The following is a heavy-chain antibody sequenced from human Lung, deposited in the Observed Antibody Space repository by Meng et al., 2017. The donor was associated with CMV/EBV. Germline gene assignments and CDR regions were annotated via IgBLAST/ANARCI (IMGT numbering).Heavy chain of an antibody. CDR1: GYTFTTYD. Sequence: ASVKVSCKASGYTFTTYDINWVRQATGQGLEWMGWMNPNSGNTGYAQKFQGRVTMTRVTSISTAYMELSSLTSDDTAVYYCARTRIEVEPDGTKIKYYNYGMDVXGQGXTVTVSS. V-gene: IGHV1-8*01. CDR3: ARTRIEVEPDGTKIKYYNYGMDV. D-gene: IGHD2-15*01. J-gene: IGHJ6*02. CDR2: MNPNSGNT.